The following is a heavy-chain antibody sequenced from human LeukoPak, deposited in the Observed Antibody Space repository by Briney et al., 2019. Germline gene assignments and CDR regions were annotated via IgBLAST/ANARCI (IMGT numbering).Heavy chain of an antibody. CDR2: IYCSGST. CDR1: GGSISSYY. D-gene: IGHD2-21*02. V-gene: IGHV4-59*01. CDR3: AREGVAYCGGDCYFGYFDY. Sequence: SETLSLTCTVSGGSISSYYWSWIRQPPGKGLEWIGYIYCSGSTNYNPSLKSRVTISVDTSKNQFSLKLSSVTAADTAVYYCAREGVAYCGGDCYFGYFDYWGQGTLVTVSS. J-gene: IGHJ4*02.